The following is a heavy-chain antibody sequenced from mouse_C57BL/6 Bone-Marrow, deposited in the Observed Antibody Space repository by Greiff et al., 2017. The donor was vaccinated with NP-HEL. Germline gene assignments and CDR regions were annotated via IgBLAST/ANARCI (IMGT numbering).Heavy chain of an antibody. CDR2: IDPSDSET. J-gene: IGHJ3*01. CDR1: GYTFTSYW. V-gene: IGHV1-52*01. CDR3: ASMVTTWFAY. Sequence: VKLQQSGAELVRPGSSVKLSCKASGYTFTSYWMHWVKQRPIQGLEWIGNIDPSDSETHYNQKFKDKATLTVDKSSSTAYMQLSSLTSEDSAVYYCASMVTTWFAYWGQGTLVTVSA. D-gene: IGHD2-2*01.